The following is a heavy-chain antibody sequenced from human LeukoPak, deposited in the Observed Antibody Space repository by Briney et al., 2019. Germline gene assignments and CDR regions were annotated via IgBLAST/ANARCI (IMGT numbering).Heavy chain of an antibody. J-gene: IGHJ6*02. CDR3: ARDRQQLAQGEPVYYYYGMDV. CDR2: INPSGGST. Sequence: ASVKVSCKASGYTFTSYYMYWVRQAPGQGLEWMGIINPSGGSTSYAQKFQGRVTMTRDTSTSTVYMELSSLRSEDTAVYYCARDRQQLAQGEPVYYYYGMDVWGQGTTVTVSS. D-gene: IGHD6-13*01. V-gene: IGHV1-46*01. CDR1: GYTFTSYY.